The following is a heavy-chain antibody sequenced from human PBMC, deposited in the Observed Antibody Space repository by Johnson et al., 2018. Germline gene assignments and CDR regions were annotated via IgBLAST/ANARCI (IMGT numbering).Heavy chain of an antibody. CDR3: AREGYSSSSGYFDY. CDR2: ISYDGSHK. D-gene: IGHD6-6*01. J-gene: IGHJ4*02. CDR1: GFTFSSYV. Sequence: QVQLQESGGGVVQXGRSLRLSCAASGFTFSSYVMHWVRQAPGKGLEWVAVISYDGSHKNYADSVKGRFTISRDNSKNTLYLQMNSLRAEDTAVYYCAREGYSSSSGYFDYWGQGTLVTVSS. V-gene: IGHV3-30-3*01.